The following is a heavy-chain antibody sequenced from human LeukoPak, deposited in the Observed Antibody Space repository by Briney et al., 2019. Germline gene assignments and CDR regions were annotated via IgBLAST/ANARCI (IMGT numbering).Heavy chain of an antibody. Sequence: PGGSLRLSCAASGFTFSSYSMNWVRQAPGKGLEWVANIKQDGTDKYYMDSVKGRFTISRDNAKNSLYLQMNTLRAEDAAIYYCAKGRGLEYWGQGTLVTVSS. CDR3: AKGRGLEY. D-gene: IGHD5-24*01. J-gene: IGHJ4*02. V-gene: IGHV3-7*01. CDR2: IKQDGTDK. CDR1: GFTFSSYS.